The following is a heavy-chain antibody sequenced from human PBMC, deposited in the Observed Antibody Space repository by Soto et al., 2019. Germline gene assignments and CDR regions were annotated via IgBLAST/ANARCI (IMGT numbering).Heavy chain of an antibody. J-gene: IGHJ4*02. CDR3: AKEKVWDIVATSPPDDY. V-gene: IGHV3-30*18. CDR1: GFTFSSYG. CDR2: ISYDGSNK. D-gene: IGHD5-12*01. Sequence: QVQLVESGGGVVQPGRSLRLSCAASGFTFSSYGMHWVRQAPGKGLEWVAVISYDGSNKYYADSVKGRFTISRDNSKNTLYLQMNSLRAEDTAVYYCAKEKVWDIVATSPPDDYWGQGTLVTVSS.